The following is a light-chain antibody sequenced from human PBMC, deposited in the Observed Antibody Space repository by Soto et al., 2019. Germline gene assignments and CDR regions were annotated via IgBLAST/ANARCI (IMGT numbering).Light chain of an antibody. CDR2: AAS. V-gene: IGKV1-9*01. CDR1: QGISSY. Sequence: DIQLTQSPSFLSASVGDRVTITCRASQGISSYLAWYQQKPGKAPKFLIYAASTLQSGVPSRFSGSGSGTEFTLTISSLQPEEFATYYCQRLNNYPITFGQGTRLEIK. CDR3: QRLNNYPIT. J-gene: IGKJ5*01.